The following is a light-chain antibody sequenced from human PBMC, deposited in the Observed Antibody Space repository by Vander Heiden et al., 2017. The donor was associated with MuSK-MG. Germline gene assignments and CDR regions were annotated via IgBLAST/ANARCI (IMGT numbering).Light chain of an antibody. Sequence: DIQMTQSPSSLSASVGDRVTITCRASQSISSYLNWYQQKPGKAPKLLIYAASSLQSGVPSRFSGSGSGTDFTLTISRLQPKDFATYYCQQSDSTPLTFGGGTKVEIK. V-gene: IGKV1-39*01. CDR3: QQSDSTPLT. CDR1: QSISSY. J-gene: IGKJ4*01. CDR2: AAS.